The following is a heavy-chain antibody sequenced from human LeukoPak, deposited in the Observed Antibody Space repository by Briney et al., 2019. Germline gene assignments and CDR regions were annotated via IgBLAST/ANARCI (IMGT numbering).Heavy chain of an antibody. V-gene: IGHV3-33*01. CDR2: IWYDGSNK. CDR3: AREDPYSLPFDY. CDR1: GFTFSSYG. D-gene: IGHD4-11*01. J-gene: IGHJ4*02. Sequence: GGSLRLSCAASGFTFSSYGMHWVRQAPGKGLEWVAVIWYDGSNKYYADSVKGRFTISRDNSKNTLYLQMNSLRAEDTAVYYCAREDPYSLPFDYWGQGTLVTVSS.